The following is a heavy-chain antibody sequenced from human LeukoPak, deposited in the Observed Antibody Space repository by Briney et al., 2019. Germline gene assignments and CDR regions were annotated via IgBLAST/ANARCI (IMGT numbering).Heavy chain of an antibody. V-gene: IGHV3-48*04. CDR3: ARDRGTAGLDF. Sequence: PGGSLRLSCAASGFTFNVYSIDWVRQAPGKGLEWLSCISGTGSTIYYAASVKGRFTISRDNAKSSLYLQMNGLRVEDTAVYYCARDRGTAGLDFWGQGTLVTVSS. D-gene: IGHD2-21*02. CDR2: ISGTGSTI. J-gene: IGHJ4*02. CDR1: GFTFNVYS.